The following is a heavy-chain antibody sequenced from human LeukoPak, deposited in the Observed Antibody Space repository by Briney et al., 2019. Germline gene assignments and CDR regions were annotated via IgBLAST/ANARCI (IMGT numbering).Heavy chain of an antibody. CDR2: INPSGDNT. J-gene: IGHJ6*03. V-gene: IGHV1-46*01. CDR3: ARIPGRLRADYYYYYMDV. D-gene: IGHD5-12*01. CDR1: GYTFTNNF. Sequence: ASVKVSCKASGYTFTNNFMHGVRQAPGQGLEWIGIINPSGDNTWYAQKFQGRVTMTRDMATTTDYLEVSSLRSEDTAVYYCARIPGRLRADYYYYYMDVWGKGTTVTVSS.